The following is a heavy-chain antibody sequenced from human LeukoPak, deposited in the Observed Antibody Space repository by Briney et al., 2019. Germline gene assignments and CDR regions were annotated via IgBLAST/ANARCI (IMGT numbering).Heavy chain of an antibody. CDR3: ARDVIWVYYDILTGYKGAFDI. CDR1: GGSISTSNYY. V-gene: IGHV4-39*07. D-gene: IGHD3-9*01. J-gene: IGHJ3*02. CDR2: IFYSGST. Sequence: SETLSLTCTVSGGSISTSNYYWGWIRQPPGKGLEWIGNIFYSGSTYYGPSLNSRLTMSLDTSRNQFSLKLNSVTAADTAVYYCARDVIWVYYDILTGYKGAFDIWGQGTMVTVSS.